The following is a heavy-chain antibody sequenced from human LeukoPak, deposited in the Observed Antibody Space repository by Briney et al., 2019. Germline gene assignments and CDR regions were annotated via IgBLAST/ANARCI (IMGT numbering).Heavy chain of an antibody. CDR1: GGSFSGYY. Sequence: SETLSLTCAVYGGSFSGYYWSWIRQPPGKGLEWIGEINHSGSTNYNPSLKSRVTISVDTSKNQFSLELSSVTAADTAVYYCARATSGSSGWNWYFDLWGRGTLVTVSS. CDR2: INHSGST. V-gene: IGHV4-34*01. CDR3: ARATSGSSGWNWYFDL. D-gene: IGHD6-19*01. J-gene: IGHJ2*01.